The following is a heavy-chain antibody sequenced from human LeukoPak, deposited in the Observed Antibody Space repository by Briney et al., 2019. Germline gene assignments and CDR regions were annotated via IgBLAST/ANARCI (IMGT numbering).Heavy chain of an antibody. CDR1: GYTFTSYY. CDR2: INPSGGST. Sequence: GASVKVSCKASGYTFTSYYMHWVRQAPGQGLEWMGIINPSGGSTNYAQKFQGRVTITADESTSTAYMELSSLRSEDTAVYYCARDIGNLYYYYYMDVWGKGTTVTISS. D-gene: IGHD1-14*01. CDR3: ARDIGNLYYYYYMDV. J-gene: IGHJ6*03. V-gene: IGHV1-46*01.